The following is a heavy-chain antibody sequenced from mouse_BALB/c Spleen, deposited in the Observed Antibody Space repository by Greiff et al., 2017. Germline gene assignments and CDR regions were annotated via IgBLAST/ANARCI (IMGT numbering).Heavy chain of an antibody. V-gene: IGHV1S137*01. Sequence: QVQLQQSGAELVRPGVSVKISCKGSGYTFTDYAMHWVKQSHAKSLEWIGVISTYYGDASYNQKFKGKATMTVDKSSSTAYMELARLTSEDSAIYYCAPLTGTKAMDDWGQGTSVTVSS. J-gene: IGHJ4*01. CDR1: GYTFTDYA. CDR2: ISTYYGDA. D-gene: IGHD4-1*01. CDR3: APLTGTKAMDD.